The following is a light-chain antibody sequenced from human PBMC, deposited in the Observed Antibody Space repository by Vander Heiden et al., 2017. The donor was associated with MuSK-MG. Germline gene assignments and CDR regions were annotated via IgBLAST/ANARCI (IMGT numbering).Light chain of an antibody. J-gene: IGKJ4*01. CDR2: DIS. Sequence: EIVLTQSPATLSLSPGERATLSCRASQSVNYFAWYQQKPGQAPRLLIYDISKRATGTPARFSGSGSGTDFTLTISSLQPEDFAVYYCQQRSSWPLTFGGGTKVEI. CDR1: QSVNY. CDR3: QQRSSWPLT. V-gene: IGKV3-11*01.